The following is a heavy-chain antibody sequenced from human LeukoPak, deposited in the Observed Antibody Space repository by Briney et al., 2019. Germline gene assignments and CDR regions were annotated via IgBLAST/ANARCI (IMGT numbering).Heavy chain of an antibody. V-gene: IGHV3-23*01. D-gene: IGHD6-19*01. Sequence: GGSLRLSCAVSGFSVSSFGMSWVRQAPGKGLEWISAISVNGETTWYADSVRGRFLISRDNSKNTLYLQLSSLRAEDTAVYYCAQGFSSGWYPYWGQGSLVSVSS. J-gene: IGHJ4*02. CDR3: AQGFSSGWYPY. CDR2: ISVNGETT. CDR1: GFSVSSFG.